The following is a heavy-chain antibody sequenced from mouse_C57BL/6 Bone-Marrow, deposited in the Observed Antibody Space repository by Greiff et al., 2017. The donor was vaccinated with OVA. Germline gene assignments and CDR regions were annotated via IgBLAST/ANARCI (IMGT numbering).Heavy chain of an antibody. CDR2: IDPENGDT. V-gene: IGHV14-4*01. CDR3: TTYHCSIWYFDV. J-gene: IGHJ1*03. CDR1: GFNITDDY. D-gene: IGHD2-5*01. Sequence: VQLQQSGAELVRPGASVKLSCTASGFNITDDYMHWVKQRPEQGLEWIGWIDPENGDTEYASKFQGKATITADTSSNTAYLQLSSLTSEDTAVYYCTTYHCSIWYFDVWGTGTTVTVSS.